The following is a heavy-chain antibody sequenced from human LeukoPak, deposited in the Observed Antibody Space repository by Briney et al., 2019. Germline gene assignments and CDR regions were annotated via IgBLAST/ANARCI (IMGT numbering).Heavy chain of an antibody. CDR1: GFTFSSYS. D-gene: IGHD6-13*01. J-gene: IGHJ4*02. CDR2: ISSTSGTI. CDR3: ARDAGYSSSVDY. Sequence: GGSLRLSCAASGFTFSSYSMNWVRQAPGKGLEWVSCISSTSGTIYYADSVKGRFTISRDNAKNSLYLQMNSLRAEDTAVYYCARDAGYSSSVDYWGQGTLVTVSS. V-gene: IGHV3-48*01.